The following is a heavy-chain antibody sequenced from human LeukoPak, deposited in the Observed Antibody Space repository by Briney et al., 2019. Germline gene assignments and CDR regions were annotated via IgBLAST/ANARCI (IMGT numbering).Heavy chain of an antibody. CDR2: ISGSGGST. V-gene: IGHV3-23*01. Sequence: GGSLRLSCAASGFTFSSYAMSWVRQAPGKGLEWVSAISGSGGSTYYADSVKGRLTISRDNSKNTLYLQMNSLRAEDTAVYYCAKDLGDYGDYTYEYWGQGTLVTVSS. CDR3: AKDLGDYGDYTYEY. CDR1: GFTFSSYA. D-gene: IGHD4-17*01. J-gene: IGHJ4*02.